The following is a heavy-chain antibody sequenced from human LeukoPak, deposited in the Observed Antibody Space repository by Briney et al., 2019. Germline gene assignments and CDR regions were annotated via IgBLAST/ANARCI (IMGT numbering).Heavy chain of an antibody. CDR3: ARGYCSGGSCEGLFDY. D-gene: IGHD2-15*01. Sequence: GASVKVSCKASGYTFTSYGISWVRQAPGQGLEWMGWISAYNGNTNYAQKLQGRVTMTTDTSTSTAYMELRSLRSDDTAVYYCARGYCSGGSCEGLFDYWGQGTLVTVSS. CDR2: ISAYNGNT. J-gene: IGHJ4*02. CDR1: GYTFTSYG. V-gene: IGHV1-18*01.